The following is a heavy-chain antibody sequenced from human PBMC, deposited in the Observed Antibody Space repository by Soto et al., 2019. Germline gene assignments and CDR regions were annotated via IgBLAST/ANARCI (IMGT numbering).Heavy chain of an antibody. J-gene: IGHJ3*02. Sequence: GGSLRLSCAASGFTFSSYSMNWVRQAPGKGLEWVSYISSSSSTIYYEDSVKGRFTISRDNAKNALYLQMNSLRDEDTAVYYCARDRLKGMIVVFDAFDIWGQGTMVTVSS. V-gene: IGHV3-48*02. CDR3: ARDRLKGMIVVFDAFDI. CDR1: GFTFSSYS. CDR2: ISSSSSTI. D-gene: IGHD3-22*01.